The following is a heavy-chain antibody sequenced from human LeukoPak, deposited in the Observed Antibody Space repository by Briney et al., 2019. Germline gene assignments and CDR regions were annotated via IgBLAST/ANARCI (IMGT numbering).Heavy chain of an antibody. Sequence: GGSLRLSCAASGFNFSDHYMDWVRQAPGKGLEWVGRTRNKANSYTTEYAASVKGRFTISRDDLKNSLYLQMNSLKTEDTAVYYCARATYDSSGYSFDYWGQGTLVTVSS. D-gene: IGHD3-22*01. J-gene: IGHJ4*02. CDR1: GFNFSDHY. CDR2: TRNKANSYTT. V-gene: IGHV3-72*01. CDR3: ARATYDSSGYSFDY.